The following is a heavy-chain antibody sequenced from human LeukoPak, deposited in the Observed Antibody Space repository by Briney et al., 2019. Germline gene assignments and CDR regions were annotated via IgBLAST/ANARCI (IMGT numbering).Heavy chain of an antibody. CDR2: ISGSGGST. J-gene: IGHJ4*02. D-gene: IGHD3-22*01. CDR3: AKGLSYYDSSGYYGYNY. V-gene: IGHV3-23*01. Sequence: PGGSLRLSCAASGFTFSSYGMHWVRQAPGKGLEWVSAISGSGGSTYYADSVKGRFTISRDNSKNTLYLQMNSLRAEDTAVYYCAKGLSYYDSSGYYGYNYWGQGTLVTVSS. CDR1: GFTFSSYG.